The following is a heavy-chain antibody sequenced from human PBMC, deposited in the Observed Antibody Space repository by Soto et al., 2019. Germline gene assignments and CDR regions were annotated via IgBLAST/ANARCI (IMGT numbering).Heavy chain of an antibody. CDR2: VYYSGST. CDR1: GGSISSGDYY. D-gene: IGHD3-22*01. V-gene: IGHV4-30-4*01. CDR3: ARQHYYDSSGYYTWN. J-gene: IGHJ4*02. Sequence: SSETLSLTCTVSGGSISSGDYYWSWIRQPPGKGLEWIGYVYYSGSTYYNPSLKNRVTISVDTSNNQFSLRLNSVTAADTAVYYCARQHYYDSSGYYTWNWGQGTLVTVSS.